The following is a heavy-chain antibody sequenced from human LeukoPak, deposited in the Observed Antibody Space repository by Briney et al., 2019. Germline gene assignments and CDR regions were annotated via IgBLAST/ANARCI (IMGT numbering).Heavy chain of an antibody. Sequence: GGSLRLSCAASGVTFSSYWMTWVRQGPGKGLVWVSRIASDGSSTTYADSVKGRFTISRDNSRNTLYLQMNSLRAEDTAVYYCAKDRHNPTYYYGMDVWGQGTTVTVSS. J-gene: IGHJ6*02. D-gene: IGHD2-21*01. CDR2: IASDGSST. V-gene: IGHV3-74*01. CDR1: GVTFSSYW. CDR3: AKDRHNPTYYYGMDV.